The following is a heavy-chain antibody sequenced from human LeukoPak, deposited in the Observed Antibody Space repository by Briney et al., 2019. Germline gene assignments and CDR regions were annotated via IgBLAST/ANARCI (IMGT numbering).Heavy chain of an antibody. Sequence: SETLSLTCTVSAGSISSGGYYWSWIRQHPGKGLEWIGYIYYSGSTYYNPSLKSRLTISVDTSKDQFSLKLSSVTAADTAVYYCARDASGYGQFDYWGQGTLVPVSS. D-gene: IGHD5-18*01. CDR3: ARDASGYGQFDY. J-gene: IGHJ4*02. CDR1: AGSISSGGYY. CDR2: IYYSGST. V-gene: IGHV4-31*03.